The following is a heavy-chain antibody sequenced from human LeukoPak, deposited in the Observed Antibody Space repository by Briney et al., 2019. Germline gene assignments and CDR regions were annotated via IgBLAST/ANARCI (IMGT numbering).Heavy chain of an antibody. CDR2: IRYDGSNK. Sequence: GGSLRLSCAASGFTFSSYGMHSVRQAPGKGLGWVAFIRYDGSNKYYADSVKGRFTISRDNSKNTLYLQMNSLRAEDTAVYYCAKDIWAIAVAEPFDYWGQGTLVTVSS. CDR1: GFTFSSYG. CDR3: AKDIWAIAVAEPFDY. V-gene: IGHV3-30*02. D-gene: IGHD6-19*01. J-gene: IGHJ4*02.